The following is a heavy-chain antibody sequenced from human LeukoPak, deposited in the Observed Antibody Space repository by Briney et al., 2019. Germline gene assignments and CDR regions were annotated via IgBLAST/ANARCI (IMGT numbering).Heavy chain of an antibody. V-gene: IGHV3-30*18. D-gene: IGHD1-26*01. CDR1: GFTFSSYG. Sequence: PGRSLRLSYAASGFTFSSYGMHWVRQAPGKGLEWVAVISYDGSNKYYADSVKGRFTISRDNSKNTLYLQMNSLRAEDTAVYYCAKDLYEWERPELRYLFDYWGQGTLVTVSS. CDR2: ISYDGSNK. CDR3: AKDLYEWERPELRYLFDY. J-gene: IGHJ4*02.